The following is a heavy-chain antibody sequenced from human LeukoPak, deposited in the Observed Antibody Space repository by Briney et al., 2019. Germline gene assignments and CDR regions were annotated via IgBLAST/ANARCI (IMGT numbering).Heavy chain of an antibody. V-gene: IGHV1-69*05. CDR3: ARVGREYSSSPDPYYFDY. CDR1: GGTFSSYA. D-gene: IGHD6-6*01. J-gene: IGHJ4*02. CDR2: IIPIFGTA. Sequence: ASVKVSCKASGGTFSSYAISWVRQAPGQGLEWMGGIIPIFGTANYAQKFQGRVTITTDESTSTAYMELSSLRSEDTAVYYCARVGREYSSSPDPYYFDYWGQGTLVTVSS.